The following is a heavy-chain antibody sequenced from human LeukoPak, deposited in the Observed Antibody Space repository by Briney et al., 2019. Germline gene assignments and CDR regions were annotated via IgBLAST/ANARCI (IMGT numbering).Heavy chain of an antibody. Sequence: GGTLRLSCAASGFTFSSSGMSWVRQAPGKGLEWVSAISGSGGTTYYADSVKGRFTISRDNSKNTLYLRMNSLRAEDTAVYYCARDSDGNYDFWSGYPNWFDPWGQGTLVTVSS. CDR3: ARDSDGNYDFWSGYPNWFDP. D-gene: IGHD3-3*01. CDR2: ISGSGGTT. J-gene: IGHJ5*02. CDR1: GFTFSSSG. V-gene: IGHV3-23*01.